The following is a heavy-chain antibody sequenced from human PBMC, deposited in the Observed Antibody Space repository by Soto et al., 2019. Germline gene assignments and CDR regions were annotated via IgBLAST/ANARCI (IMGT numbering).Heavy chain of an antibody. CDR3: ARVTGGSSGWKNAFDI. D-gene: IGHD6-19*01. CDR1: GGSISSGGYY. Sequence: SETLSLTCTVSGGSISSGGYYWSWIRQHPGKGLEWIGYIYYSGSTNYNPSLKSRVTISVDTSKNQFSLKLSSVTAADTAVYYCARVTGGSSGWKNAFDIWGQGTMVTVSS. J-gene: IGHJ3*02. V-gene: IGHV4-61*08. CDR2: IYYSGST.